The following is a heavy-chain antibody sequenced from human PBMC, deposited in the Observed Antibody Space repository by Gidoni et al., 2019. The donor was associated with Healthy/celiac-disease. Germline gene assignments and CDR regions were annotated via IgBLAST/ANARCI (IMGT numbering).Heavy chain of an antibody. Sequence: QLQLQESGPGLVKPSETLSLTCTVSGGSIRSSSYYWGWIRQPPGKGLEWIGSIYYSGSTYYNPSLKSRVTISVDTSKNQFSLKLSSVTAADTAVYYCARVCTIFPVNWFDPWGQGTLVTVSS. D-gene: IGHD3-3*01. J-gene: IGHJ5*02. CDR1: GGSIRSSSYY. CDR3: ARVCTIFPVNWFDP. CDR2: IYYSGST. V-gene: IGHV4-39*01.